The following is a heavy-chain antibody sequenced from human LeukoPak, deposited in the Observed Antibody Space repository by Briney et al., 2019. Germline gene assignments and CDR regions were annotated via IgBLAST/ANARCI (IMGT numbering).Heavy chain of an antibody. D-gene: IGHD4-17*01. CDR3: ARDTHRYTTPGYYYGMDV. CDR1: GYTFTSYG. J-gene: IGHJ6*02. CDR2: ISAYNGNT. V-gene: IGHV1-18*01. Sequence: GASVKVSCKASGYTFTSYGISWVRQAPGQGLEWMGWISAYNGNTNYAQKLQGRVTMTTDTSTSTAYMELRSLRSDDTAVYYCARDTHRYTTPGYYYGMDVWGQGTTVTVSS.